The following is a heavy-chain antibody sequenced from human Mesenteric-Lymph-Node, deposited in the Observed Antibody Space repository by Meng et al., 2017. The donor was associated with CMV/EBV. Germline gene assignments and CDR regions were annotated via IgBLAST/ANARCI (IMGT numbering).Heavy chain of an antibody. CDR3: ARGTVVVVPAAIYFRFDP. Sequence: GSFSGYYWSWIRQPPGKGLEWIGEVNHSGSTNYNPSLKSRVTISVDTSKNQFSLKLSSVTAADTAVYYCARGTVVVVPAAIYFRFDPWGQGTLVTVSS. CDR2: VNHSGST. V-gene: IGHV4-34*01. J-gene: IGHJ5*02. CDR1: GSFSGYY. D-gene: IGHD2-2*01.